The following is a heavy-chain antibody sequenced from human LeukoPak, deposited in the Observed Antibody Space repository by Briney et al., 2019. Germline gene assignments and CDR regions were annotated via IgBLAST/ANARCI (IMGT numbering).Heavy chain of an antibody. CDR2: INPNSGGT. CDR3: ARVGNDDSRGYYPDY. D-gene: IGHD3-22*01. V-gene: IGHV1-2*02. Sequence: ASVKVSCKASGYTFTGYYMHWVRQAPGQGLEWMGWINPNSGGTNYAQKFQGRVTMTRDTSISTAYMELSRLRSDDTAVYYCARVGNDDSRGYYPDYGGQGPLVTVP. J-gene: IGHJ4*02. CDR1: GYTFTGYY.